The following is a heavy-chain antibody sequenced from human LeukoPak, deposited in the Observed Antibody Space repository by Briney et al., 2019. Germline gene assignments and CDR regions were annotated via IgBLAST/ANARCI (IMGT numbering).Heavy chain of an antibody. D-gene: IGHD4-11*01. Sequence: ASVKVSCKASGYTFTTYYMHWVRQAPGQGLEWMGIVNPSGGNTTHAQKFQGRVTMTKDTSTSAVHMELSSLRSEDTAVYYCARGSSYINPPDYWGQGTLVTVSS. CDR2: VNPSGGNT. J-gene: IGHJ4*02. CDR1: GYTFTTYY. CDR3: ARGSSYINPPDY. V-gene: IGHV1-46*01.